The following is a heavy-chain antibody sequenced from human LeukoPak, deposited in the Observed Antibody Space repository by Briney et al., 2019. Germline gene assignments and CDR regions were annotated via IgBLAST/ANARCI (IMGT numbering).Heavy chain of an antibody. CDR2: IYYSGST. Sequence: PSETLSLTCTVSGGSISSYYWSWIRQPPGKGLEWIGYIYYSGSTNYNPSLKSRVTISVDTSKNQFSLKLSSVTAADTAVYYCARTRGSYNWNDPNDAFDIWGQGTMVTVSS. CDR3: ARTRGSYNWNDPNDAFDI. D-gene: IGHD1-1*01. V-gene: IGHV4-59*01. CDR1: GGSISSYY. J-gene: IGHJ3*02.